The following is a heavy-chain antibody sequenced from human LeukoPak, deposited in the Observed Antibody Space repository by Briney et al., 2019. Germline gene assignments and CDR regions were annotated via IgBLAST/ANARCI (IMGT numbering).Heavy chain of an antibody. Sequence: SETLSLTCTVSGGSISSYYWSWIRQPPGKGLEWIGYIYYSGSTNYNPSLKSRVTISVDTSKNQFSLKLSSVTAADTAVYYCAGDSPEHWFDPWGQGTLVTVSS. CDR1: GGSISSYY. V-gene: IGHV4-59*01. D-gene: IGHD1-14*01. J-gene: IGHJ5*02. CDR2: IYYSGST. CDR3: AGDSPEHWFDP.